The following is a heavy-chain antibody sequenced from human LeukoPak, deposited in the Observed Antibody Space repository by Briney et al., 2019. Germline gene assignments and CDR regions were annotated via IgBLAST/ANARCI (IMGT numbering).Heavy chain of an antibody. V-gene: IGHV4-61*01. CDR3: ARDRGSSWFSLFDY. J-gene: IGHJ4*02. CDR1: GDSVTSGLYY. D-gene: IGHD6-13*01. CDR2: IYYSGST. Sequence: SETLSLTCSVSGDSVTSGLYYWSWIRQPPGKGLEWIGYIYYSGSTNYNPSLKSRVTISVDTSKNQFSLKLSSVTAADTAVYYCARDRGSSWFSLFDYWGQGTLVTVSS.